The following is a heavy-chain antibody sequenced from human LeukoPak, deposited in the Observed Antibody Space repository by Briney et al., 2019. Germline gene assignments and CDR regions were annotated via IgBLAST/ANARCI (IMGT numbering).Heavy chain of an antibody. Sequence: SETLSLTCTVSGGSISSSSYYWGWIRQPPGKGLEWIGSIYYSGSTYYNPSLKSRVTISVDTSKNQFSLKLSSVTAADTAVYYCASLVVPAAPNYYYYYMDVWGKGTTVTVSS. CDR3: ASLVVPAAPNYYYYYMDV. J-gene: IGHJ6*03. CDR2: IYYSGST. CDR1: GGSISSSSYY. V-gene: IGHV4-39*01. D-gene: IGHD2-2*01.